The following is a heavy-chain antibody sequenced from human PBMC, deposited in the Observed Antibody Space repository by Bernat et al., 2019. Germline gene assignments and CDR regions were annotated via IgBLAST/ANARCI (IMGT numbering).Heavy chain of an antibody. Sequence: QLQLQESGPGLVKSSETLSLTCTVSGISITSSSSYWGWIRQPPGKRLEWIGAIYYSGTTYYNPSLKSRVTMSVDASSNQFSLKVNALTAADTAVYYCARHLRQSGNTPDYWGQGTLVTVSS. D-gene: IGHD5-12*01. CDR3: ARHLRQSGNTPDY. CDR1: GISITSSSSY. V-gene: IGHV4-39*01. J-gene: IGHJ4*02. CDR2: IYYSGTT.